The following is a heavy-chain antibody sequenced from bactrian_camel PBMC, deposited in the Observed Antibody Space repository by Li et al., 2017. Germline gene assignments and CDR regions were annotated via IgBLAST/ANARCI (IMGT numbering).Heavy chain of an antibody. CDR2: IGRDGSE. CDR1: GFDYRTFY. J-gene: IGHJ4*01. CDR3: AAGSSAIHFCDPHMIPAQFDV. V-gene: IGHV3S9*01. Sequence: HVQLVESGGGSVQAGGSLRLSCTTSGFDYRTFYTDYCVGWFRQGPGPEREGVAGIGRDGSESYVDSVKGRFTISRDNAKTTLYLQMNDLKPEDTAMYYCAAGSSAIHFCDPHMIPAQFDVWGQGTQVTVS. D-gene: IGHD3*01.